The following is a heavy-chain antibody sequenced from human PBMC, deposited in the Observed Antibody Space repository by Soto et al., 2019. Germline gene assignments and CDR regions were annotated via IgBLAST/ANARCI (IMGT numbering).Heavy chain of an antibody. CDR2: IWYDGSNK. Sequence: QVQLVESGGGVVQPGRSLRLSCAASGFTFSSYGMHWVRQAPGKGLEWVAVIWYDGSNKYYADSVKGRFTISRDNSKNTLSLQMHSLRAEDTSVYYCARGGGYINYRKIMLGDGMYVWGQGTTVTVSS. J-gene: IGHJ6*02. V-gene: IGHV3-33*01. CDR3: ARGGGYINYRKIMLGDGMYV. CDR1: GFTFSSYG. D-gene: IGHD6-25*01.